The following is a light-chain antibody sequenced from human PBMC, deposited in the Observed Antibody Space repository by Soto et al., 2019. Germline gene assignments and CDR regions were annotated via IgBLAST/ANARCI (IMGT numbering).Light chain of an antibody. V-gene: IGLV1-40*01. CDR3: QSYDTNLSAWV. J-gene: IGLJ3*02. CDR1: SSNIGAGYD. Sequence: VLTQPPSVSGAPGQRVTISCTGSSSNIGAGYDVHWYQHLPGTAPKLLIYGNNNWPSGVPDRFSGSTSGTSASLAITGLQAEDEADYYCQSYDTNLSAWVFGGGTKLTVL. CDR2: GNN.